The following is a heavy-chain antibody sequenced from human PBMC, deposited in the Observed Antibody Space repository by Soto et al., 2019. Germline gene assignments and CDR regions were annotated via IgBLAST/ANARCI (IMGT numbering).Heavy chain of an antibody. D-gene: IGHD3-10*01. CDR1: GFTYNSYD. CDR3: TRAAFGDGMDL. Sequence: VGSLRLSCAAFGFTYNSYDMHWVRQVTGKGLEWVSSMGGAGAREYADSVKGRFIISRDNAKNSLYLQMDSLRAGDTAVYYCTRAAFGDGMDLWGQGTSVTAP. V-gene: IGHV3-13*01. CDR2: MGGAGAR. J-gene: IGHJ6*02.